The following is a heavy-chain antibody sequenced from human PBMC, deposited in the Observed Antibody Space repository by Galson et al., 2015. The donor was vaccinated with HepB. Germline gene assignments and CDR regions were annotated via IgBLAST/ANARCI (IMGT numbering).Heavy chain of an antibody. D-gene: IGHD3-10*01. CDR2: IRQEGSEK. V-gene: IGHV3-7*03. CDR3: AQDLTYYYGSGSYFVGMDV. Sequence: SLRLSCAASGFTFSNYWMNWARQAPGKGLEWVAAIRQEGSEKWYVDSVKGRFPISRDHAKYSLYLQMNSLRAEDTALYYCAQDLTYYYGSGSYFVGMDVWGQGTTVTVSS. CDR1: GFTFSNYW. J-gene: IGHJ6*02.